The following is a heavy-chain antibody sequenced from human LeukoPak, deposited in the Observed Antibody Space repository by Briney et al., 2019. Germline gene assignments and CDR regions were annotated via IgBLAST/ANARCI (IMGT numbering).Heavy chain of an antibody. J-gene: IGHJ6*02. Sequence: GASVKVSCKASGYTFTSYDINWVRQAPGQGLAWMGWMNPNSGNTGYAQKFQGRVTMTRNTSISTAYMELSSLRSEDTAVYYCATHPRPYCSSTSCYNSPYYYGMDVWGQGTTVTVSS. CDR1: GYTFTSYD. CDR2: MNPNSGNT. CDR3: ATHPRPYCSSTSCYNSPYYYGMDV. D-gene: IGHD2-2*02. V-gene: IGHV1-8*01.